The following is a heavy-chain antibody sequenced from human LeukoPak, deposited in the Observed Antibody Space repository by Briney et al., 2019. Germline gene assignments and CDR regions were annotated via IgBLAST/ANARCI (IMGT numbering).Heavy chain of an antibody. J-gene: IGHJ2*01. Sequence: GGSLRLSCAASGFTFSDYWMHWVRQAPGKGLEWVSVIYSGGSTYYADSVKGRFTISRDNSKNTLYLQMINLRAEDTAVYYCARGGYCSGGSCYSLYFDLWGRGTLVTVSS. CDR3: ARGGYCSGGSCYSLYFDL. D-gene: IGHD2-15*01. V-gene: IGHV3-53*01. CDR2: IYSGGST. CDR1: GFTFSDYW.